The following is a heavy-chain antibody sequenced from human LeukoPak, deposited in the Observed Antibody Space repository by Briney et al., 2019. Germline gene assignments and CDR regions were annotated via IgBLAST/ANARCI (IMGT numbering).Heavy chain of an antibody. D-gene: IGHD2-2*01. CDR1: GCTFSSYA. CDR2: IIPIFGTA. CDR3: ARGYCSSTSCYPADI. V-gene: IGHV1-69*01. J-gene: IGHJ3*02. Sequence: ASVKVSCKACGCTFSSYAISWVGQAPGQGLEWMGGIIPIFGTANYAQKFQGRVTINADESTSKAYMQLRSLSSEDTAVYYCARGYCSSTSCYPADIWGQGTMVTVSS.